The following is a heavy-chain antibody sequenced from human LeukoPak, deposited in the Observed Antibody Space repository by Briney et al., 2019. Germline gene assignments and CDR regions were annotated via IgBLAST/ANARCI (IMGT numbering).Heavy chain of an antibody. CDR3: AREGGDYDILTGYSNQYYFDY. D-gene: IGHD3-9*01. V-gene: IGHV4-61*02. J-gene: IGHJ4*02. CDR1: GGSLSSSANY. Sequence: PSETLSLTCTVSGGSLSSSANYWSWIRQPAGKGLEWIGRIYTSGSTNYNPSLKSRVTISVDTSKNQFSLKLSSVTAADTAVYYCAREGGDYDILTGYSNQYYFDYWGQGTLVTVSS. CDR2: IYTSGST.